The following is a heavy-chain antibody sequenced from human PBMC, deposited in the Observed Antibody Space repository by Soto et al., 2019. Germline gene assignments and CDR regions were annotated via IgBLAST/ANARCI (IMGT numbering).Heavy chain of an antibody. CDR1: GYTFTSNY. CDR3: AREFHYYGSGSYYNPGYYYYGMDV. V-gene: IGHV1-2*04. J-gene: IGHJ6*02. Sequence: ASVKVSCKASGYTFTSNYMHCVRQAPGQGLEWMGWINPNSGGTNYAQKFQGWVTMTRDTSISTAYMELSRLRSDDTAVYYCAREFHYYGSGSYYNPGYYYYGMDVWGQGTTVTVSS. D-gene: IGHD3-10*01. CDR2: INPNSGGT.